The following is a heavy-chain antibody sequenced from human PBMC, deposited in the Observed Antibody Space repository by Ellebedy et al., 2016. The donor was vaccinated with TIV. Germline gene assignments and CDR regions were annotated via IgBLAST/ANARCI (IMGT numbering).Heavy chain of an antibody. Sequence: MPSETLSLTCTVSGYSINSGHYWGWIRQPPGKGLEWIGTKYHSGSTYYNPSLKSRVTISVDTSKNQFSLKLSSVTAADTAVYYCARRQAYGDYEYALDIWGQGTKVTVSS. CDR2: KYHSGST. CDR3: ARRQAYGDYEYALDI. V-gene: IGHV4-38-2*02. J-gene: IGHJ3*02. D-gene: IGHD4-17*01. CDR1: GYSINSGHY.